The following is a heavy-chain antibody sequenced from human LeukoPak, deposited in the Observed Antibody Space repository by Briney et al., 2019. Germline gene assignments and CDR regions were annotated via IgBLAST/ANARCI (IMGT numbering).Heavy chain of an antibody. CDR3: ARGAHGDYGSGSYWVY. Sequence: PGRSLRLSCAASGFTFSSYGMHWVRQAPGKGLEWVAVIWYDGSNKYYADSVKGRFTISRDNSKNTLYLQMNSLRAEDTAVYYCARGAHGDYGSGSYWVYWGQGTLVTVSS. D-gene: IGHD3-10*01. J-gene: IGHJ4*02. CDR1: GFTFSSYG. V-gene: IGHV3-33*01. CDR2: IWYDGSNK.